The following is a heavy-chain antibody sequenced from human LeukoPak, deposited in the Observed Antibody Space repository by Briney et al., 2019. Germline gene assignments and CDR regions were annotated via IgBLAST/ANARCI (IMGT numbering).Heavy chain of an antibody. Sequence: SETLSLTCTVSGGSISSYYWSWIRQPPGKGLEWIGYIYYSGSTNYNPSLKSRVTISVDTSKNQFSLKLSSVTAADTAVYYCASTIFIAAAGTNAFDIWGQGTMVTVSS. CDR2: IYYSGST. D-gene: IGHD6-13*01. CDR1: GGSISSYY. CDR3: ASTIFIAAAGTNAFDI. J-gene: IGHJ3*02. V-gene: IGHV4-59*01.